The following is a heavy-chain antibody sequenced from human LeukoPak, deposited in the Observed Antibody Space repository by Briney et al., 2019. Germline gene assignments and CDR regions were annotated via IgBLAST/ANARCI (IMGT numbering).Heavy chain of an antibody. CDR2: IRSKAYGGTT. D-gene: IGHD2-15*01. J-gene: IGHJ3*02. V-gene: IGHV3-49*04. CDR3: AVVAAVDAFDI. CDR1: GFNFGDYA. Sequence: GGSLRLSCTASGFNFGDYAMSWVRQAPGKGLEWVGFIRSKAYGGTTEYAASVKGRFTISRDNAKNSLYLQMNSLRAEDTAVYYCAVVAAVDAFDIWGQGTMVTVSS.